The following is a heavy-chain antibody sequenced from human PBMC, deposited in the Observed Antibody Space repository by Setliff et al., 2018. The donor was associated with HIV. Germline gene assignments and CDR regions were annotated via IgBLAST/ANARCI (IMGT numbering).Heavy chain of an antibody. CDR2: IYPGNSDT. D-gene: IGHD6-19*01. CDR1: GYTFSNHC. J-gene: IGHJ6*02. V-gene: IGHV5-51*01. Sequence: PGESLKISCKDSGYTFSNHCIAWVRQMPGKGLEWMGIIYPGNSDTTYSPSFQGQVTISADKSISTAYLQWSSLKASDTAMYYCAKHLSPGSGWYSKARGMDVWGQGTKVTVSS. CDR3: AKHLSPGSGWYSKARGMDV.